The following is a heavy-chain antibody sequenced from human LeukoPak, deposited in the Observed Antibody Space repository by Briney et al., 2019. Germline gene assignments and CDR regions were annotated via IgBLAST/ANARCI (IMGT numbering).Heavy chain of an antibody. Sequence: GGSLRLSCAASGFTFRNYWMTWVRQAPGKGLEWVANIKEDGSETLYMDSVKGRFTISRDSAKNSLFLQMNSLRAGDTAVYYCVRGGQTFDIWGQGTTVTVS. J-gene: IGHJ3*02. CDR1: GFTFRNYW. V-gene: IGHV3-7*01. CDR2: IKEDGSET. CDR3: VRGGQTFDI.